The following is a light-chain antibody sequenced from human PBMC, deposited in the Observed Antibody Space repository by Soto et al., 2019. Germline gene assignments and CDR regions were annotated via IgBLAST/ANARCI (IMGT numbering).Light chain of an antibody. CDR2: SAS. J-gene: IGKJ4*01. V-gene: IGKV3-20*01. CDR1: QSISSTF. Sequence: VLTQSPGTLSFSPGERGTPSCRASQSISSTFVAWYQQKPGQAPRLLIFSASKRATGIPDRCRGSGSGTEFTLTISSLQSEDFAVYYCQQYDSWPRTFGGGTKVDIK. CDR3: QQYDSWPRT.